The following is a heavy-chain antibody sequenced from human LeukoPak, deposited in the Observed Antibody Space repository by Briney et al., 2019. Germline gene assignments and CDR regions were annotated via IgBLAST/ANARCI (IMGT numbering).Heavy chain of an antibody. V-gene: IGHV3-30*18. CDR2: ISYDGSNK. D-gene: IGHD4/OR15-4a*01. Sequence: KGLEWVAVISYDGSNKYYADSVKGRFTISRDNSKNTLYLQMNSLRAEDTAVYYCANPLTAYWGQGTLVTVSS. J-gene: IGHJ4*02. CDR3: ANPLTAY.